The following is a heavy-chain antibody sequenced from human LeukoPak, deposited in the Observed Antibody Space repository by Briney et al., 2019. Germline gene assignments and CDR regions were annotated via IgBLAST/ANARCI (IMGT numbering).Heavy chain of an antibody. CDR1: GGTFSSYA. D-gene: IGHD2-2*01. CDR3: ARGVVVVPAATRFYYYYYYMDV. J-gene: IGHJ6*03. V-gene: IGHV1-69*13. Sequence: SVKVSCKASGGTFSSYAISWVRQAPGQGLEWMGGIIPIFGTANYAQKCQGRVTITADESTSTAYMEMSSMRSEDTAVYYCARGVVVVPAATRFYYYYYYMDVWGKGTTVTISS. CDR2: IIPIFGTA.